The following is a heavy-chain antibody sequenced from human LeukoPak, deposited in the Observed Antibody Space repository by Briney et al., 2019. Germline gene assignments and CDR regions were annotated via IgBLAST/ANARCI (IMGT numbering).Heavy chain of an antibody. Sequence: GASVKVSCKASGGTFSSYAISWVRQAPGQGLEWMGRIIPILGIANYAQKFQGRVTITADKSTSTAYMELSSLRSEDTAVYYCARLGYYDRFDYWGQGTLVTVSS. CDR2: IIPILGIA. D-gene: IGHD3-22*01. V-gene: IGHV1-69*04. CDR3: ARLGYYDRFDY. J-gene: IGHJ4*02. CDR1: GGTFSSYA.